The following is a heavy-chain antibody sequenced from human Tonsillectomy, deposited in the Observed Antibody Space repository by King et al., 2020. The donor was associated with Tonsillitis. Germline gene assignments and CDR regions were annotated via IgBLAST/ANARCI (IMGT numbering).Heavy chain of an antibody. CDR3: ARGGYGDYSGVDY. J-gene: IGHJ4*02. Sequence: VQLPQWGAGLLKPSETLSLTCAVYGGSFSGYYWSWLRQPPGKGLEWIGEINHSGSTNYNPSLKSRVTISVDTSKHQFSLTLSSVTAADTAVYYCARGGYGDYSGVDYWGQGTLVTVSS. V-gene: IGHV4-34*01. CDR2: INHSGST. D-gene: IGHD4-17*01. CDR1: GGSFSGYY.